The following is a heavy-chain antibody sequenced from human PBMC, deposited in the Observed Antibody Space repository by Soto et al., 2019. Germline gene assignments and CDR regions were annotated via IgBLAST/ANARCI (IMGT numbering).Heavy chain of an antibody. Sequence: QVQLVQSGAEVKKPGASVKVSCKASGYTFTSYAMHWVRQAPGQRLEWMGWINAGNGNTKYSQKFQGRVTITRDISASTAYMELSSLRSEDTAVYYCARGGLPYNWNYGYWGQGTLVTVSS. CDR1: GYTFTSYA. V-gene: IGHV1-3*01. D-gene: IGHD1-7*01. J-gene: IGHJ4*02. CDR2: INAGNGNT. CDR3: ARGGLPYNWNYGY.